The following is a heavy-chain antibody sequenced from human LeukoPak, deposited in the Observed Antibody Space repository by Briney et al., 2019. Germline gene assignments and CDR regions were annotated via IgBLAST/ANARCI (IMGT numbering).Heavy chain of an antibody. CDR1: GGSISSSSYY. J-gene: IGHJ4*02. Sequence: SETLSLTCTVSGGSISSSSYYWGWIRQPPGKGLEWIGSMYFSGNTFYNSSLRSRAIISVDKAKNQFSLRLSSVTAADTAVYYCARQNGMAVAGIAYYFDYWGQGTLVTVSS. CDR2: MYFSGNT. V-gene: IGHV4-39*01. CDR3: ARQNGMAVAGIAYYFDY. D-gene: IGHD6-13*01.